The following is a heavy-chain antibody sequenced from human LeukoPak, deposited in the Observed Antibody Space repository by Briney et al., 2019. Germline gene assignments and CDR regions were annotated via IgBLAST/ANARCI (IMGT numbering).Heavy chain of an antibody. CDR2: MNPNSGNT. Sequence: ASVKVSCKASGYTFTSYDINWVRQATGQGLEWMGWMNPNSGNTGYAQKFQGRVTMTRNTTISTAYMELSSLRSEDTAVYYCAIRYGSGEKYYYYYYMDVWGKGTTVTVSS. J-gene: IGHJ6*03. V-gene: IGHV1-8*01. CDR1: GYTFTSYD. CDR3: AIRYGSGEKYYYYYYMDV. D-gene: IGHD3-10*01.